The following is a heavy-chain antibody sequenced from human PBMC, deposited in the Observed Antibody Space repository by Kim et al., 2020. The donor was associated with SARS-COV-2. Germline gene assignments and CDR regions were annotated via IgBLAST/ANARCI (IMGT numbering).Heavy chain of an antibody. CDR3: AKDMTPLGTAMVTSFDY. J-gene: IGHJ4*02. CDR1: GFTFGDYA. CDR2: ISWNSGSI. D-gene: IGHD5-18*01. Sequence: GGSLRLSCAASGFTFGDYAMHWVRQAPGKGLEWVSGISWNSGSIGYADSVKGRFTISRDNAKNSLYLQMNSLRAEDTALYYCAKDMTPLGTAMVTSFDYWGQGTLVTVSS. V-gene: IGHV3-9*01.